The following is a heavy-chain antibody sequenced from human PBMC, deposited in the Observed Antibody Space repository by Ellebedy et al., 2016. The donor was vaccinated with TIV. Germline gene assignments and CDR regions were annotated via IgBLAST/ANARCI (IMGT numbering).Heavy chain of an antibody. CDR3: ARDYWGSYEY. Sequence: GESLKISXAASGFIFSDYDMDWVRQAPGKGLEWVGRGKKIGGSYTTEYAASVKGRFIIPRADSKNSLYLQMNSLTTEDTAAYYCARDYWGSYEYWGQGTLVTVSS. D-gene: IGHD3-16*01. CDR2: GKKIGGSYTT. J-gene: IGHJ4*02. CDR1: GFIFSDYD. V-gene: IGHV3-72*01.